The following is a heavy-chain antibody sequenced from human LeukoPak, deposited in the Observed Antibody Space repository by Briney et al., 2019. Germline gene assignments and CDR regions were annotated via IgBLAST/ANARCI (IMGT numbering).Heavy chain of an antibody. D-gene: IGHD6-19*01. CDR3: ASSPRLALDY. Sequence: ASVKVSCKASGGTFSSYAISWVRQAPGQRLEWMGWINAGNGNTKYSQKFQGRVTITRDTSASTAYMELSSLRSEDTAVYYCASSPRLALDYWGQGTLVTVSS. CDR2: INAGNGNT. V-gene: IGHV1-3*01. CDR1: GGTFSSYA. J-gene: IGHJ4*02.